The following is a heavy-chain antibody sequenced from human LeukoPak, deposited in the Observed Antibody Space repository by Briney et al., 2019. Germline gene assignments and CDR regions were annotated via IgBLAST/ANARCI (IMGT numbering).Heavy chain of an antibody. CDR2: ISTWSSYI. Sequence: NSGGSLRLSCAASGFTLGNYNMNWVRQAPGKGLEWVSSISTWSSYIYCSDSVKGRFTISRDNAQNSLYLQMTSLRAEDTAMYFCARALLEGYSNYWDMDVWGKGTSVTVSS. CDR1: GFTLGNYN. J-gene: IGHJ6*03. D-gene: IGHD4-11*01. CDR3: ARALLEGYSNYWDMDV. V-gene: IGHV3-21*01.